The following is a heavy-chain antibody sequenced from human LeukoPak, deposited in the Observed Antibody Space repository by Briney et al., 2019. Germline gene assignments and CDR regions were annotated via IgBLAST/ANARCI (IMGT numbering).Heavy chain of an antibody. J-gene: IGHJ4*02. CDR3: ARDTIIGTTPSHDY. CDR2: IIPIFGTA. D-gene: IGHD1-14*01. CDR1: VGTFSSYA. V-gene: IGHV1-69*01. Sequence: SVKVSCKASVGTFSSYATSWVRQAPGQRLECMGGIIPIFGTANYTQKFQGRDTDTAYESTSRAYMELSSLRSEDTAVYYCARDTIIGTTPSHDYSGQGALVTVSS.